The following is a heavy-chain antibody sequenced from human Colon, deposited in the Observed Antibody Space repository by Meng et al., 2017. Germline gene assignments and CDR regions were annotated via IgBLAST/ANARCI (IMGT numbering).Heavy chain of an antibody. V-gene: IGHV3-11*01. CDR2: ISTTGSIA. CDR3: ATTGSRSSGS. D-gene: IGHD3-22*01. CDR1: GFIFSDYY. Sequence: VRWVGSGGGWVKPGGSLRLSCAASGFIFSDYYMAWIRQTPGKGLEWVSYISTTGSIAYYADSVKGRFTISRDNAKNSVYLQMNSLRAEDTAVYYCATTGSRSSGSWGQGTLVTVSS. J-gene: IGHJ4*02.